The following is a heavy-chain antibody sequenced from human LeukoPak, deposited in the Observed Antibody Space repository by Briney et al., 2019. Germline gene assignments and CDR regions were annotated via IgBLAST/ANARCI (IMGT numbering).Heavy chain of an antibody. CDR1: GGSISSSNW. CDR3: ARSRGAFYGDYFDY. J-gene: IGHJ4*02. V-gene: IGHV4-4*02. CDR2: IYHSGST. D-gene: IGHD3-3*02. Sequence: PSETPSLTCAVSGGSISSSNWWSWVRQPPGKGLEWIGEIYHSGSTNYNPSLKSRVTISVDKSKNQFSLKLSSVTAADTAVYYCARSRGAFYGDYFDYWGQGTLVTVSS.